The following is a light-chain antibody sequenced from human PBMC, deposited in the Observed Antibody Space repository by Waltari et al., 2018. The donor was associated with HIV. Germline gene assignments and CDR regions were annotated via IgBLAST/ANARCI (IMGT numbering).Light chain of an antibody. CDR2: VSGYDIH. V-gene: IGLV4-69*01. CDR1: RGPSIYA. CDR3: QTWCTGIHYV. J-gene: IGLJ1*01. Sequence: QLVLTQSPSASASLGASVKLTCTLSRGPSIYAIAWHQHQAEMGPLYLMKVSGYDIHIKGDGIPERFSGSTSEAERYLTISSRQSEDEADYYCQTWCTGIHYVFGTGTKVTVL.